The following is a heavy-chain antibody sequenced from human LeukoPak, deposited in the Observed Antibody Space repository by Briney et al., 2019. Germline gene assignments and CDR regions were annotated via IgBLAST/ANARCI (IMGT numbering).Heavy chain of an antibody. Sequence: PGGSLRLPCSASGFTFSIYAMHWVRQAPGKGLESVSAISSDGGSTYYADSVKGRFTISRDNSKNTLYLQMSSLRAEDTAVYYCVKEEMGAHHAFDIWGQGTLVTVSS. CDR3: VKEEMGAHHAFDI. CDR2: ISSDGGST. D-gene: IGHD1-26*01. V-gene: IGHV3-64D*06. CDR1: GFTFSIYA. J-gene: IGHJ3*02.